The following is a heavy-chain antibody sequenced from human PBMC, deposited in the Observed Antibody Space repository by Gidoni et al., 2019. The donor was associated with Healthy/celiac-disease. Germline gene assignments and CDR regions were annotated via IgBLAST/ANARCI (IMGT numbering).Heavy chain of an antibody. J-gene: IGHJ4*02. V-gene: IGHV3-48*01. CDR3: ARDLMGDSSGYY. Sequence: EVQLVESGGGLVQPGGSLRLSCSASGFTFSSYSMNWVRQAPGKGLEWVSYISRSSSTIYYADSVKGRFTISRDNAKNSLYLQMNSLRAEDTAVYYCARDLMGDSSGYYWGQGTLVTVSS. CDR2: ISRSSSTI. D-gene: IGHD3-22*01. CDR1: GFTFSSYS.